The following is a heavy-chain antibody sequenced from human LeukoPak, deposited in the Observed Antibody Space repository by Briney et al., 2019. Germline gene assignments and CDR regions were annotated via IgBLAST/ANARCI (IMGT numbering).Heavy chain of an antibody. D-gene: IGHD6-19*01. CDR3: ARGQWHWPYYFDY. CDR2: IYYSGST. J-gene: IGHJ4*02. V-gene: IGHV4-59*12. CDR1: GGSISSYY. Sequence: SETLSLTCTVSGGSISSYYWSWIRQPPGKGLEWIGYIYYSGSTNYNPSLKSRVTISVDTSKNQFSLKLSSVTAADTAVYYCARGQWHWPYYFDYRGRGTLVTVSS.